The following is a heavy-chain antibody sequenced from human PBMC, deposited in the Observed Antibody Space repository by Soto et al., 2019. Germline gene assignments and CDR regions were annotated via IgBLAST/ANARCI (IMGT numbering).Heavy chain of an antibody. J-gene: IGHJ1*01. D-gene: IGHD3-10*01. CDR3: ATVWFGASQH. Sequence: QLQLQESGPGLVKPSETLSLTCTVSGGSISSSSYYWGWIRQPPGKGLEWIGSIYYSGSTYYNPSLKSRVTIAVDTSKNQFSLKLSSVTAADTAVYYCATVWFGASQHWGQGTLVTVSS. V-gene: IGHV4-39*01. CDR1: GGSISSSSYY. CDR2: IYYSGST.